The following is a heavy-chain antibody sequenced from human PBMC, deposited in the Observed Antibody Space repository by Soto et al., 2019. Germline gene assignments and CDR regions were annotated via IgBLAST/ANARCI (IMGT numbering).Heavy chain of an antibody. V-gene: IGHV4-34*01. J-gene: IGHJ5*02. CDR1: GGSYGGSFSDYY. CDR3: ARGRRDILLIGWFDP. D-gene: IGHD2-8*01. Sequence: PSETLSLTCAVYGGSYGGSFSDYYWSWIRQPPGKGLEWIGEINHSGSTNCNPSLKSRVTMSVDTSKNQFSLKLSSVTAADTAVYYCARGRRDILLIGWFDPWGQGTLVTVSS. CDR2: INHSGST.